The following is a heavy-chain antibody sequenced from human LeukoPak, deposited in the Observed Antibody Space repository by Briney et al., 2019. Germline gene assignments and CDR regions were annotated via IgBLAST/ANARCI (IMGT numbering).Heavy chain of an antibody. CDR1: GFSLSNSA. CDR2: IIASSGST. CDR3: AKGAYDYIEMGYFDY. V-gene: IGHV3-23*01. Sequence: GGSLRLSCAASGFSLSNSAMSWVRQAPGKGLEWVSLIIASSGSTFYADSVKGRFTISRDTSKNTLYLRMNSLRAEDTAVYYCAKGAYDYIEMGYFDYWGQGTLVTVSS. J-gene: IGHJ4*02. D-gene: IGHD5-12*01.